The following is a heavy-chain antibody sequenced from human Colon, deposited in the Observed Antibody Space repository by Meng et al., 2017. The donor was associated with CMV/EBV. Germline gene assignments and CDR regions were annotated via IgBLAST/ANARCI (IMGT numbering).Heavy chain of an antibody. D-gene: IGHD2-15*01. J-gene: IGHJ6*02. Sequence: SETLSLTCTVSGDSIRTYWWSWIRQSPGKGLEWIGCIHHSGTTNHNPSPRSRVIMSVDTSNNQFSLKLTSVTAADTAVYYCAREGRRGTSLPPYFHYYGVDVWGQGTTVTVSS. CDR1: GDSIRTYW. CDR3: AREGRRGTSLPPYFHYYGVDV. V-gene: IGHV4-59*01. CDR2: IHHSGTT.